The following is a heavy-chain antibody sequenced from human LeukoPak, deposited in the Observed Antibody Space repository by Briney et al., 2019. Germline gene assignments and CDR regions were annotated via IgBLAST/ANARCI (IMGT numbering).Heavy chain of an antibody. CDR1: GGSLSTSSYY. D-gene: IGHD3-10*01. Sequence: SETLSLTCTVSGGSLSTSSYYWGWIRQPPGKGLEWIGSIYYSGSTYYNPSLKSRVTISVDTSKNQFSLKLSSVAAADTAVYYCARHSSVLPFDYWGQGTLVTVSS. CDR3: ARHSSVLPFDY. CDR2: IYYSGST. V-gene: IGHV4-39*01. J-gene: IGHJ4*02.